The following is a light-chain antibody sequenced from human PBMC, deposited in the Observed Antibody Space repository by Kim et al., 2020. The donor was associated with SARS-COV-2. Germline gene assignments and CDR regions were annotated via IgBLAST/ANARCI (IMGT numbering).Light chain of an antibody. J-gene: IGKJ1*01. Sequence: ASTGDRVTITCRASQAIRNELGWDQQKPGKAPKVLIYAASTLQSGVSSRFSGSGSGTDFTLTISSLQPEDFATYYCLQDSRYPRTFGQGTKVDIK. CDR1: QAIRNE. CDR3: LQDSRYPRT. V-gene: IGKV1-6*01. CDR2: AAS.